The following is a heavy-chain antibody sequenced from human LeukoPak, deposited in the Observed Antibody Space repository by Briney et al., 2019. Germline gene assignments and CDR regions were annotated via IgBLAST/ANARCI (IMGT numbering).Heavy chain of an antibody. CDR3: ARGGDYDDSSGYYHFDY. CDR1: GGSFSGYY. J-gene: IGHJ4*02. Sequence: SETLSLTCAVYGGSFSGYYWSWSRQPPGKWLEWIGEINHSGSTNYNPSLKSRVTISVDTSKNQFSLKLSSVTAADTAVYYCARGGDYDDSSGYYHFDYCGQGSLVTVSS. D-gene: IGHD3-22*01. CDR2: INHSGST. V-gene: IGHV4-34*01.